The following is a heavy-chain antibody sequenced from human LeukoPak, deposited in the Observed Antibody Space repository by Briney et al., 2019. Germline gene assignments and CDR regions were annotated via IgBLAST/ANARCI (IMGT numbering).Heavy chain of an antibody. J-gene: IGHJ4*02. V-gene: IGHV3-30*03. CDR2: ISYDGSNK. D-gene: IGHD1-1*01. CDR1: GFTFSSYG. Sequence: GGSLRLSCAASGFTFSSYGMHWVRQAPGKGLEWVAVISYDGSNKYYADSVKGRFTISRDNSKNTLYLQMNSLRAEDTAVYYCARDLINSRHFDYWGQGTLVTVSS. CDR3: ARDLINSRHFDY.